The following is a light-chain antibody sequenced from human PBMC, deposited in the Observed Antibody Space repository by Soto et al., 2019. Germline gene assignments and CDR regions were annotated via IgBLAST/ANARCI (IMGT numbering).Light chain of an antibody. J-gene: IGKJ5*01. CDR1: RGVGGSY. CDR3: QQYGDLIT. CDR2: GAS. V-gene: IGKV3-20*01. Sequence: EIVLTQSPGTLSLSPGERFPFSCRASRGVGGSYLAGYQQKRGQPPRLLIYGASSRATGVPDRFSGSGSGTDFTLTISRLEPEDFAVYYCQQYGDLITFGQGTRLQIK.